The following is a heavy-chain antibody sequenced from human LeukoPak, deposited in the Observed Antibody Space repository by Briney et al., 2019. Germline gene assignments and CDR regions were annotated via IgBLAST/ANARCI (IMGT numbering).Heavy chain of an antibody. J-gene: IGHJ1*01. CDR1: GDSVSRSDSY. V-gene: IGHV4-39*01. Sequence: SETLSLTCSVSGDSVSRSDSYWDWIRQPPGKGLEWVGTIYYSGRTYYSPSLKSVVTISVAPSTNPCSLNLRSVTAADTAVYYCARRRYYDGSGYLEWGQGTLLSVSS. D-gene: IGHD3-22*01. CDR2: IYYSGRT. CDR3: ARRRYYDGSGYLE.